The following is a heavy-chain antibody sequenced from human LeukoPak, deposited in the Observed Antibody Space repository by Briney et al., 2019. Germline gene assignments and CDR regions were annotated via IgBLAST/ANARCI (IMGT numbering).Heavy chain of an antibody. D-gene: IGHD3-22*01. CDR1: GFTFSSYA. CDR3: STSDDSSGSE. Sequence: GGSLRLSCAASGFTFSSYAMSWVRQAPGKGLEWVAHINQDGSIIHYVDSAKGRFTISRDNAKNSLYLQMNYLRAEDTALYYCSTSDDSSGSEWGQGTLVTVSS. CDR2: INQDGSII. V-gene: IGHV3-7*01. J-gene: IGHJ4*02.